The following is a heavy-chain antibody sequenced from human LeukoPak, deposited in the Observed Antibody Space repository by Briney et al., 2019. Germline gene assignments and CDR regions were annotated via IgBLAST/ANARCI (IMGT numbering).Heavy chain of an antibody. D-gene: IGHD3-22*01. J-gene: IGHJ3*02. CDR1: GYSFTNYW. CDR2: IYPGDSDS. Sequence: GESLKISCKGSGYSFTNYWIGWVRQMPGKGLEWMGIIYPGDSDSRYSPSFQGQVTISADKSISTAYLQWSSLKASDTAMYYCARTGGDSSGLPSDAFDIWGQGTVVTVSS. V-gene: IGHV5-51*01. CDR3: ARTGGDSSGLPSDAFDI.